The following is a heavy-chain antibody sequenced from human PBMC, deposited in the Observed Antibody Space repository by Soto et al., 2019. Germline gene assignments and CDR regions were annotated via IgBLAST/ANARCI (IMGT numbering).Heavy chain of an antibody. CDR3: ARRRLSPPVAGYYYYYYMDV. CDR2: IYYSGST. J-gene: IGHJ6*03. D-gene: IGHD6-19*01. V-gene: IGHV4-59*08. CDR1: GGSISSYY. Sequence: SETLSLTCTVSGGSISSYYWSWIRQPPGKGLEWIGYIYYSGSTNYNPSLKSRVTISVDTSKNQFSLKLSSVTAADTAVYYCARRRLSPPVAGYYYYYYMDVWGKGTTVTVSS.